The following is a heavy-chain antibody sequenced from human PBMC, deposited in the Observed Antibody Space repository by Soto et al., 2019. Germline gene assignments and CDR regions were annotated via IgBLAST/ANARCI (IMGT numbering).Heavy chain of an antibody. J-gene: IGHJ4*02. V-gene: IGHV1-3*01. D-gene: IGHD5-12*01. CDR2: INVGNGNT. Sequence: QVPLVQSGAEVKKPGASVRVSCKASGYTFTAYAIHWVRQAPGQSLEWMGWINVGNGNTKYSQKLQGRVTITWDTSASTAYMELSSLRSEDTTVYYCARGGEGGYDYGYFDYWGQGTLVTVSP. CDR3: ARGGEGGYDYGYFDY. CDR1: GYTFTAYA.